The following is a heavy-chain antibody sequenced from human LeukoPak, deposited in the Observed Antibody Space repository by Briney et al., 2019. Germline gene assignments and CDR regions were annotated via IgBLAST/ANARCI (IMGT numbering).Heavy chain of an antibody. V-gene: IGHV1-58*02. J-gene: IGHJ4*02. Sequence: GTSVQVSCKASGFTFTNSAMQWVRQARGQRLEWVGWIVVGSGDTNYAQKFQERVTITRDMSTSTAYMELSSLRSEDTAVYYCAADLSYGDGTLFDYWGQGTLVTVSS. CDR2: IVVGSGDT. D-gene: IGHD4-17*01. CDR1: GFTFTNSA. CDR3: AADLSYGDGTLFDY.